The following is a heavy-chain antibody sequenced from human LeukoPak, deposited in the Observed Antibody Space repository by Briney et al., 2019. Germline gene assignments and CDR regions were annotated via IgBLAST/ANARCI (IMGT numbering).Heavy chain of an antibody. V-gene: IGHV5-51*01. J-gene: IGHJ4*02. CDR1: GYSFTSCW. CDR2: IYPGDSDT. D-gene: IGHD5-24*01. CDR3: ARHVEMATIATSYFDY. Sequence: GESLKISCKGSGYSFTSCWIGWVRQMPGKGLEWMGIIYPGDSDTRYSPSFQGQVTISADKPISTAYLQWSSLKASDTAMYYCARHVEMATIATSYFDYWGQGTLVTVSS.